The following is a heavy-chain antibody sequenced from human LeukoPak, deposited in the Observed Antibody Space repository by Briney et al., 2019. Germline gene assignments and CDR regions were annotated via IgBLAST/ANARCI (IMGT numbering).Heavy chain of an antibody. CDR2: IYTSGST. CDR1: GGSISSYY. J-gene: IGHJ4*02. V-gene: IGHV4-4*07. Sequence: SETLSLTCTVSGGSISSYYWSWIRQPAGKGLEWIGRIYTSGSTNYNPSLKSRVTMSVDTSKNQFSLKLSSVTAADTAVYYCARVTRDIVVVPAAGYYFDYWGQGTLVTVSS. D-gene: IGHD2-2*01. CDR3: ARVTRDIVVVPAAGYYFDY.